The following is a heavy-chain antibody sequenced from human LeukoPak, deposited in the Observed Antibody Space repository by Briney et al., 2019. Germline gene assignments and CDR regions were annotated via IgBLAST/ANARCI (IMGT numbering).Heavy chain of an antibody. D-gene: IGHD5-24*01. J-gene: IGHJ4*02. CDR1: GFTFSTYW. CDR3: ARVVLSRGERDY. Sequence: GAGGSLRLSCSASGFTFSTYWMSWVRQAPGKGLEWVSGINWNGGSTGYADSVKGRFTISRDNAKKSLYLQMNSLRAEDTALYYCARVVLSRGERDYWGQGTLVTVSS. V-gene: IGHV3-20*04. CDR2: INWNGGST.